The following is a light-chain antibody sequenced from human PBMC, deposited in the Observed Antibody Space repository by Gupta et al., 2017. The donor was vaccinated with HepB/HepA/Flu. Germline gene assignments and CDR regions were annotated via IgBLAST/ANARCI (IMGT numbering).Light chain of an antibody. J-gene: IGKJ2*04. CDR2: DAS. V-gene: IGKV3-20*01. Sequence: EIVLKQSPGTLSLSPGESATLSCRASQSVRSRYLAWYQQKPGQAPRLLIYDASSRATGIPDRFSGSGSGTDFTLTISRLEPEDFAVYYCQHYGTTLCSFGQGTTLEIK. CDR1: QSVRSRY. CDR3: QHYGTTLCS.